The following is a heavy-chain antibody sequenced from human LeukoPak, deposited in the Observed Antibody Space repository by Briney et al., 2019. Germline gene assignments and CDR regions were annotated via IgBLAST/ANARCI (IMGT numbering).Heavy chain of an antibody. CDR3: ARDLRGGADYGMDV. CDR1: GGSISSYY. V-gene: IGHV4-59*01. Sequence: SETLSLTCTVSGGSISSYYWSWIRQPPGKGLEWLGYIYYSGSTNYNPSLKSRVTISVDTSKNQFSLKLSSVTAADTAVYYCARDLRGGADYGMDVWGQGTTVTVSS. CDR2: IYYSGST. J-gene: IGHJ6*02. D-gene: IGHD1-26*01.